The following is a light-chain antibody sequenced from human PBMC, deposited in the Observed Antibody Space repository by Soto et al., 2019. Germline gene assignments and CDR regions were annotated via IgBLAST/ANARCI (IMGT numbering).Light chain of an antibody. CDR2: DAS. CDR3: QQRSNWIT. CDR1: QSVRSY. J-gene: IGKJ4*01. Sequence: EIVLTQSPATLSLSPGERATLSCRASQSVRSYLAWYQQKPGQAPRLLIYDASNRATGIPARFSGSGSGTDFTLTISSLEPEDFAVYYCQQRSNWITFGGGTKVDIK. V-gene: IGKV3-11*01.